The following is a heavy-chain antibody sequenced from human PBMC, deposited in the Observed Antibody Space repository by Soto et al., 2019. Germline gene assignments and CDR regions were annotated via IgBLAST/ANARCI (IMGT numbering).Heavy chain of an antibody. Sequence: PSETLSLTCAVSGASVSNENYYWSWIRQPPGKGLEWIGYIYYSGTTNYNSYLKSRLTLSVDMSKNQFSLKLTSVTAADTAVYFCARSQRGRTAFTFDYWGQGALVTVSS. CDR1: GASVSNENYY. D-gene: IGHD3-16*01. CDR2: IYYSGTT. J-gene: IGHJ4*02. V-gene: IGHV4-61*01. CDR3: ARSQRGRTAFTFDY.